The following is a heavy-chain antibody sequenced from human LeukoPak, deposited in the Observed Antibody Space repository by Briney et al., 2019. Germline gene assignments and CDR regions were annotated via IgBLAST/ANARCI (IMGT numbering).Heavy chain of an antibody. D-gene: IGHD6-19*01. CDR2: IYYSGST. CDR3: ARTTGYSSGWYYFDY. J-gene: IGHJ4*02. CDR1: GVSISSYY. Sequence: PSETLSLTCTVSGVSISSYYWSWIRQPPGKGLEWIGYIYYSGSTNYNPSLKSRVTISVDTSKNQFSLKLSSMTAAGTAVYYCARTTGYSSGWYYFDYWGQGTLVTVSS. V-gene: IGHV4-59*01.